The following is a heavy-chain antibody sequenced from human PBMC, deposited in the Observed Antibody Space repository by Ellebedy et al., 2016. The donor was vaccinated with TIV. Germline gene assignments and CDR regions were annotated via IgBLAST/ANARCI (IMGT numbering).Heavy chain of an antibody. V-gene: IGHV4-4*02. CDR3: ARPAKAFLGYCSGGSCYRQLHYFDY. CDR2: IYHSGST. CDR1: GGSISSSNW. J-gene: IGHJ4*02. Sequence: SETLSLTCAVSGGSISSSNWWSWVRPPPGKGLEWIGDIYHSGSTNYNPSLKSRVTISVDKSKNQFSLKLSSVTAADTAVYYCARPAKAFLGYCSGGSCYRQLHYFDYWGQGTLVTVSS. D-gene: IGHD2-15*01.